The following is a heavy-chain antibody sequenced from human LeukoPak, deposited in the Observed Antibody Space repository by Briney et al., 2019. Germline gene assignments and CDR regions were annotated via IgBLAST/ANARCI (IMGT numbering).Heavy chain of an antibody. CDR1: GFIFSNYW. J-gene: IGHJ4*02. V-gene: IGHV3-7*01. D-gene: IGHD6-6*01. CDR3: ARPSRSSGSYFDY. CDR2: VQQHETEK. Sequence: PGGSLRLSCAASGFIFSNYWMGWVRQAPGKGLEWVANVQQHETEKYYVDSVKGRFTISRDNARDSLYLQMSSLRAEDTAVYYCARPSRSSGSYFDYWGQGTLVTVSS.